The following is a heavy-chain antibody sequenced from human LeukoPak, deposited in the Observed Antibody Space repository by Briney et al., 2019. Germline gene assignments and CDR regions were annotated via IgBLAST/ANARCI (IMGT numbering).Heavy chain of an antibody. CDR2: INPNSGGT. J-gene: IGHJ4*02. Sequence: ASVKVSCKASGYTFTGYSIHWVRQAPGQGLEWMGWINPNSGGTNYAQKFQGRVTMTRDTSISTAYMELSRLRSDDTAVYYCARDGSMVRGVIVDYWGQGTLVTVSS. CDR1: GYTFTGYS. D-gene: IGHD3-10*01. V-gene: IGHV1-2*02. CDR3: ARDGSMVRGVIVDY.